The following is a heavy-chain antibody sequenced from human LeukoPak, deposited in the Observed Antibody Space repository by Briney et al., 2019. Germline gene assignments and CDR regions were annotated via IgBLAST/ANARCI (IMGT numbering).Heavy chain of an antibody. D-gene: IGHD6-6*01. CDR1: GGSFSGYY. CDR3: ARTHRSSPNWFDP. J-gene: IGHJ5*02. Sequence: SETLSLTCAVYGGSFSGYYWSWIRQPPGQGLEWMGEINHSGSTNYNASLKSRVTISVDTSKNQFSLKLSSVTAADTAVYYCARTHRSSPNWFDPWGQGTLVTVSS. CDR2: INHSGST. V-gene: IGHV4-34*01.